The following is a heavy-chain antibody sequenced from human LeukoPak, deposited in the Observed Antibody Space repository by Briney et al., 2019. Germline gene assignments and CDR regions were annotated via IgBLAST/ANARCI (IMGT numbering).Heavy chain of an antibody. J-gene: IGHJ4*02. CDR2: ISYDGSNK. D-gene: IGHD6-19*01. Sequence: GGSLRLSCAASGFTFSSYAMHWVRQAPGKGLEWVAVISYDGSNKYYADSVKGRFTISRDNSKNTLYLQMNSLRAEDTAVYYCARDRIGSGWSYFDYWGQGTLVTVSS. V-gene: IGHV3-30-3*01. CDR3: ARDRIGSGWSYFDY. CDR1: GFTFSSYA.